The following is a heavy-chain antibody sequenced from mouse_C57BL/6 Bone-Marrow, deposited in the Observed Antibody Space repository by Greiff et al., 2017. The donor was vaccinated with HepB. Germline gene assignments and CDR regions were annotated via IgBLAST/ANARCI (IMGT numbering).Heavy chain of an antibody. Sequence: EVQLQQSGPGLAKPSQTLSLTCSVTGYSITSDYWNWIRKFPGNKLEYMGYISYSGSTYYNPSLKSRISITRDTSKNQYYLQLNSVTTEDTATYYCARAPVYYDYDVGYFDVWGTGTTVTVSS. CDR2: ISYSGST. J-gene: IGHJ1*03. CDR3: ARAPVYYDYDVGYFDV. D-gene: IGHD2-4*01. V-gene: IGHV3-8*01. CDR1: GYSITSDY.